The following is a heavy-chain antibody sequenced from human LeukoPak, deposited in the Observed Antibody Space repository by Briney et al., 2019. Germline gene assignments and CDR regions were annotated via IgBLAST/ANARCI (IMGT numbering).Heavy chain of an antibody. J-gene: IGHJ5*02. V-gene: IGHV3-49*04. Sequence: GGSLRLSCAASGFTLSSHAMSWVRQAPGKGLEWVGSIRSKAYGGTTEYAASVKGRFTISRNDSKSIAYLQMNSLKTEDTAVYYCTRGSYYYDSSGHITGWFDPWGQGTLVTVSS. CDR3: TRGSYYYDSSGHITGWFDP. D-gene: IGHD3-22*01. CDR2: IRSKAYGGTT. CDR1: GFTLSSHA.